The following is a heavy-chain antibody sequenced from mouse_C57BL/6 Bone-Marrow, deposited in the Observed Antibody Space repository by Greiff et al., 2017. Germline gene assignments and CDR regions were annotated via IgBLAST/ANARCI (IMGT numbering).Heavy chain of an antibody. CDR3: VRHEGYYDYYAMDY. V-gene: IGHV10-1*01. D-gene: IGHD2-1*01. J-gene: IGHJ4*01. Sequence: EVKLMESGGGLVQPKGSLKLSCAASGFSFNTYAMNWVRQAPGKGLEWVARIRSKSNNYATYYADSVKDRFTISRDDSESMLYLQMNNLKTEDTAMYYCVRHEGYYDYYAMDYWGQGTSVTVSS. CDR1: GFSFNTYA. CDR2: IRSKSNNYAT.